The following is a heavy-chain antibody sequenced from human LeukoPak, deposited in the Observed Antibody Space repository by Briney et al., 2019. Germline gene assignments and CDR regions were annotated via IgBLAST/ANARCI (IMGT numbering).Heavy chain of an antibody. CDR1: GFTFSGYW. V-gene: IGHV3-7*05. CDR3: AREDYLGY. D-gene: IGHD3-16*01. Sequence: GGSLRLSCVASGFTFSGYWMAWVRQAPGRGLEWVAHIRHDGSEKNYVDPVKDRFTISRDNARNSVYLQMNSLRADDAAVYYCAREDYLGYWGQGNLVTVSS. J-gene: IGHJ4*02. CDR2: IRHDGSEK.